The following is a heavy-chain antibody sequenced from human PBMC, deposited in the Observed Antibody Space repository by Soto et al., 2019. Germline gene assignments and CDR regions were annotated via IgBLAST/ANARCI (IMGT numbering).Heavy chain of an antibody. CDR3: AKGAVTSIFGYFDY. V-gene: IGHV3-9*01. CDR2: ISWNSGNI. CDR1: GFTFDDFA. J-gene: IGHJ4*02. D-gene: IGHD3-3*01. Sequence: EMHLVESGGGLVQPGRSLRLSCAASGFTFDDFAMHWVRQVPGKGLEWVSSISWNSGNIVYADSVKGRFTISRDSAKNSLYLQMNSLRTEDTALYYCAKGAVTSIFGYFDYWGQGTLVTVSS.